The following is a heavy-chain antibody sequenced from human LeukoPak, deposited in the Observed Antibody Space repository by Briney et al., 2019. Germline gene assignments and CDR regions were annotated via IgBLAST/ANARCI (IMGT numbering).Heavy chain of an antibody. D-gene: IGHD6-13*01. CDR2: IYPGDSDT. CDR3: AKHLSGNWYNEKAFDF. CDR1: GYSFTKYW. Sequence: GESLKISCKGSGYSFTKYWIGWVRQMPGKGLEWTGIIYPGDSDTRYSPSSQGQVTISADKSISTAYLQWSSLKASDTAVYYCAKHLSGNWYNEKAFDFWGQGSLVTVSS. V-gene: IGHV5-51*01. J-gene: IGHJ4*02.